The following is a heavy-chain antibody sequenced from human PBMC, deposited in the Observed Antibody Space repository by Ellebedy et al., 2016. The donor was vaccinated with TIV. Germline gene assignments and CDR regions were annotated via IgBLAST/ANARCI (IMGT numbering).Heavy chain of an antibody. V-gene: IGHV4-34*01. CDR2: INHSGST. J-gene: IGHJ4*02. CDR1: GGSFSGYY. D-gene: IGHD3-16*02. CDR3: ARDIGGYDYVWGSYRRHFDY. Sequence: MPSETLSLTCAVYGGSFSGYYWSWIRQPPGKGLEWIGEINHSGSTNYNPSLKSRVTISVDTSKNQFSLKLSSVTAADTAVYYCARDIGGYDYVWGSYRRHFDYWGQGTLVTVSS.